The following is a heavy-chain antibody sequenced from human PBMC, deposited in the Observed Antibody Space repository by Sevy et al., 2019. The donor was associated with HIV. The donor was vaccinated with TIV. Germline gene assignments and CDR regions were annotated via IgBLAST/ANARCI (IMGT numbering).Heavy chain of an antibody. J-gene: IGHJ4*02. CDR2: FDPEDDER. V-gene: IGHV1-24*01. Sequence: ASVKVSCKVSGYTLTELPIHWVRQAPGKGLEWIGGFDPEDDERLYAQNFQGRVTMTEDTSTHTAYMELSRLRSEDTAVYYCTIVPRCYESSGRGAFFDYWGQGTLVTVSS. D-gene: IGHD3-22*01. CDR1: GYTLTELP. CDR3: TIVPRCYESSGRGAFFDY.